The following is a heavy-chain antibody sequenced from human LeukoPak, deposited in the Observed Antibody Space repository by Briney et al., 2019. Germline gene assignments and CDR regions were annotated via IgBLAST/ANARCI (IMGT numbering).Heavy chain of an antibody. V-gene: IGHV4-34*01. CDR1: GGSFSGYY. D-gene: IGHD5-18*01. J-gene: IGHJ6*03. CDR2: INHSVST. Sequence: SETLSLTCAVYGGSFSGYYWSWIRQPPGKGLEWIGEINHSVSTNYNPSLKSRVTISVDTSKNQLSLKLSSVTAADTAVYYCARGNTATNYYYYVDVWGKGTTVTVSS. CDR3: ARGNTATNYYYYVDV.